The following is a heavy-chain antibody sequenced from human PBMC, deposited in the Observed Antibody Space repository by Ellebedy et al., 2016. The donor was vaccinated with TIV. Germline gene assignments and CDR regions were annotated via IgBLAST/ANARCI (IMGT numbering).Heavy chain of an antibody. J-gene: IGHJ3*02. Sequence: SETLSLTXTVSGGSISSGGYYWSWIRQHPGKGLEWIGYIYYSGSTYYNPSLKSRVTISVDTSKNQFSLKLSSVTAADTAVYYCASFYDSSGYYYVDAFDIWGQGTMVTVSS. V-gene: IGHV4-31*03. D-gene: IGHD3-22*01. CDR2: IYYSGST. CDR1: GGSISSGGYY. CDR3: ASFYDSSGYYYVDAFDI.